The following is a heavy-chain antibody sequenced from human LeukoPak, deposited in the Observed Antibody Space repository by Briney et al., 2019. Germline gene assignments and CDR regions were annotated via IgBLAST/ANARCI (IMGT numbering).Heavy chain of an antibody. J-gene: IGHJ4*02. V-gene: IGHV4-39*01. D-gene: IGHD3-3*01. CDR3: ARLYYDFWSGYPYYFDY. CDR2: IYYSGST. CDR1: GGSISSSSYY. Sequence: SETLSLTCTVSGGSISSSSYYWGWIRQPPGKGLEWIGSIYYSGSTYYNPSLKSLVTISVDTSKNQFSLKLSSVTAADTAVYYCARLYYDFWSGYPYYFDYWGQGTLVTVSS.